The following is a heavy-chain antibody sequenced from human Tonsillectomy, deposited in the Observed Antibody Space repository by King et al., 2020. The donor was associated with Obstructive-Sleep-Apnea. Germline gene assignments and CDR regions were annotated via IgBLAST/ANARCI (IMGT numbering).Heavy chain of an antibody. CDR2: IYPGDSDT. J-gene: IGHJ4*02. D-gene: IGHD3-22*01. CDR1: GYNFNRYW. Sequence: VQLVESGAEVKKPGESLKISCKGSGYNFNRYWIAWVRQMPGKGLECMGFIYPGDSDTRYSPYFQGQVTISADKSISTVYLQWSSLKASDTAMYYCAKHYYDSSGYYEFDFWGQGTLVTVSS. V-gene: IGHV5-51*01. CDR3: AKHYYDSSGYYEFDF.